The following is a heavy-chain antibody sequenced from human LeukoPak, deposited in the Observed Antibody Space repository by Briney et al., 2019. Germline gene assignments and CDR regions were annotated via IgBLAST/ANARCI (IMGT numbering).Heavy chain of an antibody. J-gene: IGHJ5*02. D-gene: IGHD3-22*01. CDR1: GYTFTSYY. CDR3: ARGALDTVWKPRKTSITMIVAWFDP. V-gene: IGHV1-46*01. Sequence: ASVKVSCKASGYTFTSYYMHWVRQAPGQGLEWMGIINPSGGSTSYAQKFQCRVTMTTDTSTSTVYMALSSLRSEDTAVYYCARGALDTVWKPRKTSITMIVAWFDPWGQGTLVTVSS. CDR2: INPSGGST.